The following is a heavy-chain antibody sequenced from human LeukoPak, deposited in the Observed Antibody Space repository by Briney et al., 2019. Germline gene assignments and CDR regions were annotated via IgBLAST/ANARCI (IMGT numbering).Heavy chain of an antibody. CDR3: ARVDDYGDYHVHYGMDV. D-gene: IGHD4-17*01. J-gene: IGHJ6*02. V-gene: IGHV3-23*01. CDR1: GFTFSSYA. CDR2: ISGSGGST. Sequence: GGPLRLSCAASGFTFSSYAMSWVRQAPGKGLEWVSAISGSGGSTYYADSVKGRFTISRDNSKNTLYLQMGSLRAEDMAVYYCARVDDYGDYHVHYGMDVWGQGTTVTVSS.